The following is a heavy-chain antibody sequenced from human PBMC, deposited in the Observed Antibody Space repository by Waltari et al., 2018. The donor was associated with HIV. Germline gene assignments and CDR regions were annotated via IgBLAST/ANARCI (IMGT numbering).Heavy chain of an antibody. CDR1: GGSVSSGAYS. Sequence: QVQLQVSGPGLVKPSQSLSLTCTVSGGSVSSGAYSWPWIRQPPGKGLEWIGNLHSSGNTDYNQSLKSRVTISADRAQNRFSLMLSSVTAADTAVYYWAREGNNYGLFYWGQGTLVIVSS. CDR3: AREGNNYGLFY. CDR2: LHSSGNT. V-gene: IGHV4-30-4*08. D-gene: IGHD5-18*01. J-gene: IGHJ4*02.